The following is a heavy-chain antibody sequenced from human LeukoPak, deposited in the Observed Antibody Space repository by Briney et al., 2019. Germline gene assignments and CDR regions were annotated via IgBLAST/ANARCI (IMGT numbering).Heavy chain of an antibody. CDR1: GYTFTSYY. V-gene: IGHV1-46*01. J-gene: IGHJ4*02. CDR3: ARDPHYYYDSSGTFDY. CDR2: INPSGGRT. Sequence: ASVKVSCKASGYTFTSYYIHWVRQAPGQGLEWMGVINPSGGRTTYAQKFQGRVTMTRDTSTSTVYMELSSLRSDDTAVYYCARDPHYYYDSSGTFDYWGQGTLVTVSS. D-gene: IGHD3-22*01.